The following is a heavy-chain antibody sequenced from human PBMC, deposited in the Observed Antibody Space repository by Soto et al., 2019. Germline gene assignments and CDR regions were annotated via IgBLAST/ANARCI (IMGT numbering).Heavy chain of an antibody. Sequence: PGGSLRLSCAASGFTFSSYGMHWVRQAPGKGLEWVAVIWYDGSNKYYADSVKGRFTISRDNSKNTLYLQMNSLRAEDTAVYYCGISAGSGDGMDVWGQGTTVTVSS. D-gene: IGHD2-15*01. V-gene: IGHV3-33*01. J-gene: IGHJ6*02. CDR2: IWYDGSNK. CDR3: GISAGSGDGMDV. CDR1: GFTFSSYG.